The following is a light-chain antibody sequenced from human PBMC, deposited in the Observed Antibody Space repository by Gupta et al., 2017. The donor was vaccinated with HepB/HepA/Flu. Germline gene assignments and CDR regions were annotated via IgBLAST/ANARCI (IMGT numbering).Light chain of an antibody. V-gene: IGKV3-15*01. CDR3: QQENDWPRT. CDR2: GAS. J-gene: IGKJ1*01. Sequence: ETVMTQFPATLSVSPGESATLSCRASQTVGRNLAWYQHKSGQAPVLLIYGASTRGTGVPDRFSGSGSKTEFTLTISSRQSEDLAIYYCQQENDWPRTFGQGTXVEIE. CDR1: QTVGRN.